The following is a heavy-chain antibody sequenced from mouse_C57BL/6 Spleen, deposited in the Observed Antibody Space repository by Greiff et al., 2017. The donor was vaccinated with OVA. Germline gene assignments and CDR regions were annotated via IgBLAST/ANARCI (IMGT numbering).Heavy chain of an antibody. Sequence: EVKVVESGEGLVKPGGSLKLSCAASGFTFSSYAMSWVRQTPEKRLEWVAYISSGGDYIYYAATVKGRFTISRDNARNTLYLQMSSLKSEDTAMYYCTGCYDGFDYWGQGTTLTVSS. CDR1: GFTFSSYA. J-gene: IGHJ2*01. V-gene: IGHV5-9-1*02. CDR2: ISSGGDYI. CDR3: TGCYDGFDY. D-gene: IGHD2-12*01.